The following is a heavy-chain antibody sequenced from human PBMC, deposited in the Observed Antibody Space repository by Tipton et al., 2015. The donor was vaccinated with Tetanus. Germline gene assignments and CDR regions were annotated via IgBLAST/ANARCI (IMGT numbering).Heavy chain of an antibody. J-gene: IGHJ3*02. D-gene: IGHD3-3*01. Sequence: TLSLTCAISGDSVSSNTDAWNWIRQSPSRGLEWLGRTYYRSKWYNDYSLSVKSRITINPDTSKNQFSLQLKSVTPGDTAMYYCVRESGLGLDAFEIWGRGTMVTVSS. CDR2: TYYRSKWYN. CDR1: GDSVSSNTDA. CDR3: VRESGLGLDAFEI. V-gene: IGHV6-1*01.